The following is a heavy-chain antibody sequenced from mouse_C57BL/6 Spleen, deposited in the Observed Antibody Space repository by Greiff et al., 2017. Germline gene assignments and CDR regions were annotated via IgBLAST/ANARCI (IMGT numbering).Heavy chain of an antibody. CDR3: AREDYSNPHYYAMDY. Sequence: QVQLQQSGPELVKPGASVKISCKASGYAFSSSWMNWVKQRPGKGLEWIGRIYPGDGDTNYNGKFKGKATLTADKSSSTAYMQLSSLTSEDSAVYDCAREDYSNPHYYAMDYWGQGTSVTVSS. CDR2: IYPGDGDT. CDR1: GYAFSSSW. V-gene: IGHV1-82*01. D-gene: IGHD2-5*01. J-gene: IGHJ4*01.